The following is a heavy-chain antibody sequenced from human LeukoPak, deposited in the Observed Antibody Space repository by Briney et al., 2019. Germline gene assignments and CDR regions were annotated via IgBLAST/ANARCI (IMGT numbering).Heavy chain of an antibody. Sequence: GGSLRLSCAASGFTFNNYAMNWVRQAPGKGLEWVSSISGGGETTYYADSVKGRFTISRDNSKNTLYLQMNSLRAEDTAVYYCAKDVEATIGYYFDYWGQGTLVTVSS. V-gene: IGHV3-23*01. CDR3: AKDVEATIGYYFDY. CDR2: ISGGGETT. J-gene: IGHJ4*02. CDR1: GFTFNNYA. D-gene: IGHD2-21*02.